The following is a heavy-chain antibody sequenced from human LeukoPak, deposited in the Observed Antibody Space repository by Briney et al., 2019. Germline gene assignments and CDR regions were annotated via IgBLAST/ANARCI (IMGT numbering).Heavy chain of an antibody. Sequence: PSETLSLTCAVYGGSFSGYYWSWIRQPPGKGLEWIGEINHRGSTNYNPSLKSRVTISVDTSKNQFSLKLSSVTAADTAVYYCARARGNRFNRPYYYYYGMDVWGQGTTVTVSS. CDR3: ARARGNRFNRPYYYYYGMDV. J-gene: IGHJ6*02. CDR2: INHRGST. CDR1: GGSFSGYY. V-gene: IGHV4-34*01. D-gene: IGHD3-10*01.